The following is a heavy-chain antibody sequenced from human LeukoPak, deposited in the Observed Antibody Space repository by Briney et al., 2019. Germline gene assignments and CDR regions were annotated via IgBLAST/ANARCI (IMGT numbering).Heavy chain of an antibody. CDR2: ISASGGST. CDR3: AKDRQLPGYSTGWYGVGATDF. CDR1: GFTVSSNY. D-gene: IGHD6-19*01. V-gene: IGHV3-23*01. J-gene: IGHJ4*02. Sequence: PGGSLRLSCAASGFTVSSNYMSWVRQAPGKGLEWVSVISASGGSTDYADSVKGRFTISRDNSKNTLYLQMNSLRAEDTAVYYCAKDRQLPGYSTGWYGVGATDFWGQGTLVTVAS.